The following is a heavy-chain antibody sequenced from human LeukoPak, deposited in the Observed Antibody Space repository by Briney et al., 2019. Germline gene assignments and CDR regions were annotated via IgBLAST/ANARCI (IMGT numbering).Heavy chain of an antibody. CDR3: ARIILAFDI. CDR2: ISSSGSTI. J-gene: IGHJ3*02. V-gene: IGHV3-11*01. CDR1: GFTFGDYA. Sequence: GGSLRLSCTVSGFTFGDYAINWVRQAPGKGLEWVSYISSSGSTIYYADSVKGRFTISRDNAKNSLYLQMNSLRAEDTAVYYCARIILAFDIWGQGTMVTVSS.